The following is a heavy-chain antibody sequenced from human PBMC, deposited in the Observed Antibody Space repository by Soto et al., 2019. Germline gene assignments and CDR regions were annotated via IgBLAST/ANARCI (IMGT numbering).Heavy chain of an antibody. J-gene: IGHJ4*02. D-gene: IGHD5-12*01. CDR2: IYYSGST. V-gene: IGHV4-31*03. CDR1: GGSISSFFYY. CDR3: ARGRGIVATINRSLLFDY. Sequence: SETLXLTCTVSGGSISSFFYYWSWIRQHPGKGLEWIGYIYYSGSTYYNPSLKSRVTISVDTSKNQFSLKLSSVTAADTAVYYCARGRGIVATINRSLLFDYWGQGTLVTVSS.